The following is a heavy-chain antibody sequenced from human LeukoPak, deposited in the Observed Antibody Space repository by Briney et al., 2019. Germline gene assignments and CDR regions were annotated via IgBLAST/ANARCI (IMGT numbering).Heavy chain of an antibody. J-gene: IGHJ4*02. CDR1: GGSISSYY. CDR2: IYYSGST. Sequence: SETLSLTCTVSGGSISSYYWSWIRQPPGKGLEWIGYIYYSGSTNYNPSLKSRVTISVDTSKNQFSLKLSSVTAADTAVYYCARGGGIDPAAGTCDYWGQGTLVTVSS. V-gene: IGHV4-59*08. D-gene: IGHD6-13*01. CDR3: ARGGGIDPAAGTCDY.